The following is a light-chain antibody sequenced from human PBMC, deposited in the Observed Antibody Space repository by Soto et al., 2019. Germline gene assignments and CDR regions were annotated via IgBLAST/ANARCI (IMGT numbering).Light chain of an antibody. J-gene: IGKJ1*01. Sequence: EIVLTQSPGTLSLSPGERATLSCRASRSVSNNYVAWYQRKPGQAPRLLIYGASSRATDIPSRCSGSGSGTDLTLTITRLEPEDFAVYYCQQYGSSPPTFGQGTKVESK. V-gene: IGKV3-20*01. CDR3: QQYGSSPPT. CDR1: RSVSNNY. CDR2: GAS.